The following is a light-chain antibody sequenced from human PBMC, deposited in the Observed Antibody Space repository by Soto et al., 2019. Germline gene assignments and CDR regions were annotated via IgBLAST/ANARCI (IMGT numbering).Light chain of an antibody. Sequence: DIQLTQSPSFLSASVGDRVTLTCRASQGISSYLVWYQQKPGKAPKLLMYAASTLQSGVPSRFSGSGSGTEFTLTISSLQPEDFATYYCQQLNSYPLTFGGGTKVEIK. J-gene: IGKJ4*01. CDR2: AAS. CDR3: QQLNSYPLT. V-gene: IGKV1-9*01. CDR1: QGISSY.